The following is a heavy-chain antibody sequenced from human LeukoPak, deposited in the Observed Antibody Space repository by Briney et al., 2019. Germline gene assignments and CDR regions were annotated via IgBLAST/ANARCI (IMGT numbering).Heavy chain of an antibody. J-gene: IGHJ4*02. CDR3: ARSARLMKGVVEVTALDD. V-gene: IGHV3-48*03. CDR2: LSSSGSAF. CDR1: GFTFNSYG. Sequence: GGSLRLSCAASGFTFNSYGMSWVRQAPGKGLEWIAYLSSSGSAFSYADSVKGRFTIARDNAKNSVYLEMNSLRADDTAVYYCARSARLMKGVVEVTALDDWGQGTLVTVSS. D-gene: IGHD3-3*01.